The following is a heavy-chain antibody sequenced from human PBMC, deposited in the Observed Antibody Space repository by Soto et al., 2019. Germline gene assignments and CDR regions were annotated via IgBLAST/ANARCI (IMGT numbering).Heavy chain of an antibody. Sequence: QVQLVQSGAEVKKSGSSVKVSCKASGGTFSSYTISWVRQAPGQGLEWMGRIIPILGIANYAQKFQGRVTITADKSTSTAYMERSSLRCEDTAVYYCARLYCSSTSCYANYYYGMDVWGQGTTVTVSS. J-gene: IGHJ6*02. CDR1: GGTFSSYT. CDR3: ARLYCSSTSCYANYYYGMDV. V-gene: IGHV1-69*02. CDR2: IIPILGIA. D-gene: IGHD2-2*01.